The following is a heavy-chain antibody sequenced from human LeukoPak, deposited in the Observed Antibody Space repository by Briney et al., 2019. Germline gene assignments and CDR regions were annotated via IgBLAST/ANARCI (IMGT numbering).Heavy chain of an antibody. CDR1: GYSFTSYW. J-gene: IGHJ3*02. Sequence: RGESLKISCKGSGYSFTSYWIGWVRQMPGKGLEWMGIIYPGDSDTRYSPSFQGQVTISADKSISTAYLQWSSLKASDTAMYYCATLPGGVGATVVRDDDAFDIWGQGTMVTVSS. V-gene: IGHV5-51*01. D-gene: IGHD1-26*01. CDR3: ATLPGGVGATVVRDDDAFDI. CDR2: IYPGDSDT.